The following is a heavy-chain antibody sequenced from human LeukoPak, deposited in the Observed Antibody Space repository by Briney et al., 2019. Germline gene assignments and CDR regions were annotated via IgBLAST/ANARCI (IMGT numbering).Heavy chain of an antibody. D-gene: IGHD2-15*01. J-gene: IGHJ3*02. Sequence: GTSVKVSCKASGISFMSSAVQWVRQARGQRLEWIGWIVVGSGVTNYAQKFLARVTITRDMSTSTVFMELSSLRSEDTALYYCAAEKRLYCSGGACYPDAFDIWGQGTMVTVSS. CDR1: GISFMSSA. CDR2: IVVGSGVT. CDR3: AAEKRLYCSGGACYPDAFDI. V-gene: IGHV1-58*01.